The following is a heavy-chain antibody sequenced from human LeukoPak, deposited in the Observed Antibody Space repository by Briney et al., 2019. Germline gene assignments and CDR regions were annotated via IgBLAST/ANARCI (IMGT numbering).Heavy chain of an antibody. CDR3: ATDQQKWTTRYNY. CDR2: IIPILGIA. D-gene: IGHD3-9*01. V-gene: IGHV1-69*04. CDR1: GGTFSSYA. J-gene: IGHJ4*02. Sequence: SVKVSCKASGGTFSSYAISWVRQAPGQGLEWMGRIIPILGIANYAQKFQGRVTMTEDTSTDTAYMELSSLRSEDTAVYYCATDQQKWTTRYNYWGQGTLVTVSS.